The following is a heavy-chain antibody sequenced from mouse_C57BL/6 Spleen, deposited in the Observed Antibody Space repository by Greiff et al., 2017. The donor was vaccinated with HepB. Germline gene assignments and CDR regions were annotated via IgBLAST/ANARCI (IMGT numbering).Heavy chain of an antibody. CDR2: IRLKSDNYAT. J-gene: IGHJ4*01. CDR3: TAWGYAMDY. D-gene: IGHD4-1*01. CDR1: GFTFSNYW. V-gene: IGHV6-3*01. Sequence: EVMLVESGGGLVQPGGSMKLSCVASGFTFSNYWMNWVRQSPEKGLEWVAQIRLKSDNYATHYAESVKGRFTISRDDSESSVYLQMNNLRAEDTGIYYCTAWGYAMDYWGQGTSVTVSS.